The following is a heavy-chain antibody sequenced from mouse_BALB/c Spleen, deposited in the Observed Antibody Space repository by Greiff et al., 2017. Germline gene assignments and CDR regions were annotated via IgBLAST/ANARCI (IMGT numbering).Heavy chain of an antibody. CDR3: ARSPSFTTAFDY. V-gene: IGHV5-17*02. CDR1: GFTFSSFG. Sequence: EVMLVESGGGLVQPGGSRKLSCAASGFTFSSFGMHWVRQAPEKGLEWVAYISSGSSTIYYADTVKGRFTISRDNPKNTLFLQMTSLRSEDTAMYYCARSPSFTTAFDYWGQGTTLTVSS. J-gene: IGHJ2*01. D-gene: IGHD1-2*01. CDR2: ISSGSSTI.